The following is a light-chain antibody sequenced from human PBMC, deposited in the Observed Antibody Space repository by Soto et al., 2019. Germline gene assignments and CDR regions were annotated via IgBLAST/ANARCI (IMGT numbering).Light chain of an antibody. CDR2: AAS. Sequence: DIQMTQSPSSLSASVGDTVTITCRASERVAKWLAWYHQKPGNAPKLLMYAASTLQRGVPSRFSGSGSGTEFTLAISSLQPEDFATYYCQQFNDYPITFGQGTRLEIK. CDR1: ERVAKW. V-gene: IGKV1-9*01. J-gene: IGKJ5*01. CDR3: QQFNDYPIT.